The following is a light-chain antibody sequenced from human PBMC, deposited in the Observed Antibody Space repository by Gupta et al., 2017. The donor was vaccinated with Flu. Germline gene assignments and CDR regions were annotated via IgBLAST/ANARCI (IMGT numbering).Light chain of an antibody. CDR3: QQLNSYPDT. Sequence: GDRVTITCRASKGSYSYLAWYQQKPGKAPKLLIYAASTLQSGVPSRFSGSGSGTEFTLTISSLQPEDFATYYCQQLNSYPDTFGQGTKLEIK. CDR2: AAS. V-gene: IGKV1-9*01. J-gene: IGKJ2*01. CDR1: KGSYSY.